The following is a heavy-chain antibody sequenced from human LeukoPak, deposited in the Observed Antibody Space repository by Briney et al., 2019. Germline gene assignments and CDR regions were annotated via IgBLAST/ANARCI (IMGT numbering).Heavy chain of an antibody. CDR1: GGSISSYY. CDR2: IYYSGST. D-gene: IGHD3-10*01. V-gene: IGHV4-39*01. CDR3: ARQRYYYGSGSAY. J-gene: IGHJ4*02. Sequence: SETLSLTCTVSGGSISSYYWSWIRQPPGKGLEWIGSIYYSGSTYYNPSLKSRVTISVDTSKNQFSLKLSSVTAADTAVYYCARQRYYYGSGSAYWGQGTLVTVSS.